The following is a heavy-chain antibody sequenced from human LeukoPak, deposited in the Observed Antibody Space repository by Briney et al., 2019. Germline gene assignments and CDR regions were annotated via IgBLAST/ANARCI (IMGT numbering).Heavy chain of an antibody. D-gene: IGHD3-3*01. J-gene: IGHJ4*01. Sequence: GGSLRLSCGASESTFSSYDMKWVRQAPGQGLEWVASISSGSGRNIFYANSVKGRFTISRDNAKNSLYLQMNGLRVEDTAVYYCARDLRWVAISPGNWGQGTLVTVSS. CDR3: ARDLRWVAISPGN. CDR1: ESTFSSYD. CDR2: ISSGSGRNI. V-gene: IGHV3-21*01.